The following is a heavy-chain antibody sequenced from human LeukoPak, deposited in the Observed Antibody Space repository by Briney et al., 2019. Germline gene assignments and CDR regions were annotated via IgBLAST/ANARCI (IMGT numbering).Heavy chain of an antibody. CDR2: TSTGTGDT. CDR1: GYMFTTYG. J-gene: IGHJ6*02. D-gene: IGHD1-26*01. CDR3: ARAGAGALLIWFLGDGMDV. Sequence: ASVKVSCKASGYMFTTYGISCVRQAPGQGLEWMGWTSTGTGDTNYAQKFQDRVTMTIDTSANTAHMELRSLRSDDTAVYYCARAGAGALLIWFLGDGMDVWGQGTTVTVS. V-gene: IGHV1-18*01.